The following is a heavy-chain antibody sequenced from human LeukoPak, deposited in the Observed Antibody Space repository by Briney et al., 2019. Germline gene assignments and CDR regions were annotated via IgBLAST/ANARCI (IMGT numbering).Heavy chain of an antibody. CDR3: AKTNPGDFKDIVVVVAATVDYYYYGMDV. Sequence: GGSLRLSCAASGFTFSSYAMSWVRQAPGKGLEWVSAISESGGRKYYADSVKGRFTISRDNSKNTLYLQMNSLRAEDMAVYYGAKTNPGDFKDIVVVVAATVDYYYYGMDVWGQGTTVTVSS. D-gene: IGHD2-15*01. V-gene: IGHV3-23*01. CDR1: GFTFSSYA. J-gene: IGHJ6*02. CDR2: ISESGGRK.